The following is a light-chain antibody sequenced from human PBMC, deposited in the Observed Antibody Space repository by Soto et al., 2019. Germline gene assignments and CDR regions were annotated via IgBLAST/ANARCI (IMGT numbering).Light chain of an antibody. CDR3: CSYTRSSTLL. CDR1: SSDVGGYKY. Sequence: QSALTQPASVSGSPGQSITISCTGTSSDVGGYKYVSWYQQHPGRAPRLMIYEVHNRPSGVSNRFSGSKSGNTASLTISGLQAADEADYYCCSYTRSSTLLFGGGTKLTVL. V-gene: IGLV2-14*01. J-gene: IGLJ2*01. CDR2: EVH.